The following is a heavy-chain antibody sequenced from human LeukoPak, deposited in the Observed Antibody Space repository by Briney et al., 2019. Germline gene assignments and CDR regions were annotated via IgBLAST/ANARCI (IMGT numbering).Heavy chain of an antibody. CDR1: GFTFSSYA. J-gene: IGHJ4*02. CDR3: AARNTAMAQYYFDY. D-gene: IGHD5-18*01. CDR2: ISGTGGST. V-gene: IGHV3-23*01. Sequence: PGGSLRLSCAASGFTFSSYAMSWVRQAPGKGLELVSAISGTGGSTYYADSVKGRFTISRDNSKNTLYLQMNSLRAEDTAVYYCAARNTAMAQYYFDYWGQGTLVTVS.